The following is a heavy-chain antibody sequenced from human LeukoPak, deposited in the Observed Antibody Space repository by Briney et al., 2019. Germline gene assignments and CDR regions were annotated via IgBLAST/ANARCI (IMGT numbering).Heavy chain of an antibody. CDR3: AKSTTVTSHYYMDV. D-gene: IGHD4-11*01. Sequence: GGSLRLSCAASGFTFSSYAMSWVRQAPGKGLEWVSAISGSGGSTYYADSVKGRFTISRDNSKNTLYLQMNSLRAEDTAVYYCAKSTTVTSHYYMDVWGKGTTVTVSS. CDR2: ISGSGGST. J-gene: IGHJ6*03. V-gene: IGHV3-23*01. CDR1: GFTFSSYA.